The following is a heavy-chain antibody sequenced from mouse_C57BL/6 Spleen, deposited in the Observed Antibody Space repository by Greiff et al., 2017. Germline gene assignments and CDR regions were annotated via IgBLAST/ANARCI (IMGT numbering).Heavy chain of an antibody. CDR3: TRDEANDAMDY. V-gene: IGHV5-9-1*02. CDR2: ISSGGDYI. Sequence: EVQGVESGEGLVKPGGSLKLSCAASGFTFSSYAMSWVRQTPEKRLEWVAYISSGGDYIYYADTVKGRFTISRDNARNTLYLQMSSLKSEDTAMYYCTRDEANDAMDYWGQGTSVTVSS. CDR1: GFTFSSYA. J-gene: IGHJ4*01.